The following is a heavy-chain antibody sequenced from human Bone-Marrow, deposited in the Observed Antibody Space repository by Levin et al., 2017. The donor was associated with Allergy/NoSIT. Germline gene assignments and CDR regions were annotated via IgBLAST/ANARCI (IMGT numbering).Heavy chain of an antibody. J-gene: IGHJ4*02. CDR2: ISSSGYTI. CDR3: ARDLHSSGYYYSGY. V-gene: IGHV3-11*01. Sequence: PGGSLRLSCAASGFTFSDYYMSWIRQAPGKGLEWVSYISSSGYTINYADSVKGRFTISRDNAKNSLYLQMNSLRAEDTAVYYCARDLHSSGYYYSGYWGPGTLVTVSS. D-gene: IGHD3-22*01. CDR1: GFTFSDYY.